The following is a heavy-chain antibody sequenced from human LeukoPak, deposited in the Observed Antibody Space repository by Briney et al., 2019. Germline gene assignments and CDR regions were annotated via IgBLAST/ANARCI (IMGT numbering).Heavy chain of an antibody. CDR1: GYTFTCYD. V-gene: IGHV1-8*03. CDR3: ARVRDPLGDYYYYYYMDV. D-gene: IGHD3-16*01. J-gene: IGHJ6*03. CDR2: MNPNSGNT. Sequence: ASVKVSCKASGYTFTCYDINWVRQATGQGLEWMGWMNPNSGNTGYAQKFQGRVTITRNTSISTAYMELSSLRSEDTAVYYCARVRDPLGDYYYYYYMDVRGKGTTVTVSS.